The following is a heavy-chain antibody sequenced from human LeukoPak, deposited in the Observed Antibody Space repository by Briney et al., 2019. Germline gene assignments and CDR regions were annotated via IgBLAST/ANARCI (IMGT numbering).Heavy chain of an antibody. CDR1: GFTFSSYA. CDR2: ISGSGGST. J-gene: IGHJ6*03. D-gene: IGHD6-13*01. Sequence: GGSLRLSCAASGFTFSSYAMSWVRQAPGKGLEWVSAISGSGGSTYYADSVKGRFTISRDNSKNTLYLQMNSLRAEDTAVYYCAKEGWEQQLVHDYYYMDVWGKGTTVTVSS. CDR3: AKEGWEQQLVHDYYYMDV. V-gene: IGHV3-23*01.